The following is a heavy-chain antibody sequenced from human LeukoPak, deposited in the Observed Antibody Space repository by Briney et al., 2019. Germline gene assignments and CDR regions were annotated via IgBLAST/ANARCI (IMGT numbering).Heavy chain of an antibody. J-gene: IGHJ4*02. D-gene: IGHD6-19*01. CDR2: INPNSGGT. CDR1: GYTFTGYY. V-gene: IGHV1-2*02. Sequence: GASVKVSCKASGYTFTGYYMHWVRQAPGQGLEWMGWINPNSGGTNYAQKFQGRVTMTRDTSISTACMELSRLRSDDTAVYYCARDHQGQWLTFDYWGQGTLVTVSS. CDR3: ARDHQGQWLTFDY.